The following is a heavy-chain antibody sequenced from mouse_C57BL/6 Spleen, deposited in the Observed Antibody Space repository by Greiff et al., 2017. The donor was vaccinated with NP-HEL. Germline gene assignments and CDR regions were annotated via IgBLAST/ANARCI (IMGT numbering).Heavy chain of an antibody. CDR1: GYTFTGYW. J-gene: IGHJ1*03. V-gene: IGHV1-9*01. D-gene: IGHD1-1*01. Sequence: QVQLKQSGAELMKPGASVKLSCTATGYTFTGYWIEWVKQRPGHGLEWIGELLPGSGSPNYTAKFKGMATFTADTSSNTAYMQLSSLTTEDSAIYYSARWDGSSFLWYFDVWGTGTTGTVSS. CDR3: ARWDGSSFLWYFDV. CDR2: LLPGSGSP.